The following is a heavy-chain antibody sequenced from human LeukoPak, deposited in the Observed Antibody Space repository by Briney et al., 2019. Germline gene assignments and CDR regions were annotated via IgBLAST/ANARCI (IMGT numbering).Heavy chain of an antibody. V-gene: IGHV3-48*02. J-gene: IGHJ2*01. CDR2: ISSRSMTV. CDR1: GFSLSSYS. Sequence: GGSLRLSCAASGFSLSSYSMNWVRQAPGKGLEWVSYISSRSMTVYYADSVKGRFTISRDNAKNSLYVQMNSLKDEDTAVYYCARDLNWHFDLWGRGTQVTVYS. CDR3: ARDLNWHFDL.